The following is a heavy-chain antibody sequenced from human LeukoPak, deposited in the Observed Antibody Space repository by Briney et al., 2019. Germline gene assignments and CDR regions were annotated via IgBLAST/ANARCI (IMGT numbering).Heavy chain of an antibody. Sequence: GGSLRLSCAASGFTFSNYAMSWVRQVPGRGLEWVSTISSRGDSTYDADSVKGRFTISRDNSKNSLYLQMNSLRAEDTAVYYCARRRDFIDYWGQGTLVTVSS. V-gene: IGHV3-23*01. J-gene: IGHJ4*02. D-gene: IGHD3/OR15-3a*01. CDR1: GFTFSNYA. CDR3: ARRRDFIDY. CDR2: ISSRGDST.